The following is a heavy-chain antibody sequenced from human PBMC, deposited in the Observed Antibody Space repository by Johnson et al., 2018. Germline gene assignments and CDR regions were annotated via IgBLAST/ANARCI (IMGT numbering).Heavy chain of an antibody. J-gene: IGHJ3*02. D-gene: IGHD1-26*01. V-gene: IGHV7-4-1*01. CDR3: ARDWGGSGGYLFAFDI. CDR2: INTNTGNP. Sequence: VQLVESGSELKKPGASVKVSCKASGYTFTNSTINWVRQAPAQGLEWLGWINTNTGNPTYAQDFTGRFVFSLDTSVRTAYLQICSLKAGDTAVYYRARDWGGSGGYLFAFDIWGQGTMVTVSS. CDR1: GYTFTNST.